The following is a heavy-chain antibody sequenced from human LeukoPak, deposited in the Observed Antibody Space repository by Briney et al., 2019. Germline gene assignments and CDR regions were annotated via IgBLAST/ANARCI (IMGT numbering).Heavy chain of an antibody. V-gene: IGHV3-74*01. D-gene: IGHD3-22*01. CDR1: GISFSSNW. CDR2: INSDGSIT. Sequence: GGSLRLSCVASGISFSSNWMHWVRQAPGKGLVWVSRINSDGSITNYADSVKGRFTISRDNAKNTLYLQMNSLRADDTALYYCAKGWGTSAYYYDDYWGQGTLVTVSS. J-gene: IGHJ4*02. CDR3: AKGWGTSAYYYDDY.